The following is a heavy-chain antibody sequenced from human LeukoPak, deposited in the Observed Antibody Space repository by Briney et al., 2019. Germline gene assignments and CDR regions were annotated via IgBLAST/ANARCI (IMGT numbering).Heavy chain of an antibody. J-gene: IGHJ4*02. D-gene: IGHD3-10*01. CDR1: GDSVSSNSAA. CDR2: TYYRSKWYN. CDR3: ARSQPPYHYHDGKYYFDY. V-gene: IGHV6-1*01. Sequence: SQTLSLTCAISGDSVSSNSAAWNWIRQSPSRGLEWLGRTYYRSKWYNDYAVSVKSRITINPDTSKNQFSLQLNSVTPEDTAVYYCARSQPPYHYHDGKYYFDYWGQGTLVTVSS.